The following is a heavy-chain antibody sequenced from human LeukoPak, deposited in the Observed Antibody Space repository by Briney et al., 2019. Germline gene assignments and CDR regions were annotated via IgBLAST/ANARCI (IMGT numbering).Heavy chain of an antibody. J-gene: IGHJ4*02. CDR1: GFTFSRYW. V-gene: IGHV3-7*02. D-gene: IGHD3-10*01. Sequence: PGESLRLSCAASGFTFSRYWMRWVCQAPGQGLEGVGNIKNDGSEESYVDSVKGRFTISTDNARNSLFLQMNSLTVEDTAVYYCARAIRGSAVDTGDRWGQGTLVTVSS. CDR2: IKNDGSEE. CDR3: ARAIRGSAVDTGDR.